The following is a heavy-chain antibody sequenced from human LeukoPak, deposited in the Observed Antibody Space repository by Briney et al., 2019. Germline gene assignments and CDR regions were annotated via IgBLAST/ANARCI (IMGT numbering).Heavy chain of an antibody. CDR3: ARARVADLDY. CDR1: GFTFSDSY. CDR2: INTDGSYT. Sequence: GGSLRLSCAASGFTFSDSYMTWIRQAPGKGLVWVSHINTDGSYTRYADSVKGRFTISRDNSKNTLYLQMNSLRAEDTAVYYCARARVADLDYWGQGTLVTVSS. J-gene: IGHJ4*02. V-gene: IGHV3-74*01. D-gene: IGHD2-15*01.